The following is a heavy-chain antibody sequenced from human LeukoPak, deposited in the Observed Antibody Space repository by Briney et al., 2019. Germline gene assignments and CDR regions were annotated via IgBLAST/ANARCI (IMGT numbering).Heavy chain of an antibody. Sequence: SETLSLTCTVSGGSISSGSYDWYWIRQPAGKGLEWIGHIYTSGSSNYNPSLKSRVTISVDTSKNQFSLKLTSVTAADTAVYYCAREPRYCGGGNCYRGGYMDVWGKGTTVTVSS. CDR2: IYTSGSS. CDR1: GGSISSGSYD. D-gene: IGHD2-15*01. CDR3: AREPRYCGGGNCYRGGYMDV. J-gene: IGHJ6*03. V-gene: IGHV4-61*09.